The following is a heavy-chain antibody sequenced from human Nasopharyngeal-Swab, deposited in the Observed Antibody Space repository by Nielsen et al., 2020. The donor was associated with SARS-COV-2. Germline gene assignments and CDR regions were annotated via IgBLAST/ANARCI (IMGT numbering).Heavy chain of an antibody. Sequence: ASVKDACKASGDTITTYAIHWGRQAPGQRREGRGWNNAGNGNTKYSQKLQCRVTITRDTSASTAYMELSSLRSEDTAVYYCARDSSSGLRYFDWLSPGYNWFDPWGQGTLVTVSS. CDR3: ARDSSSGLRYFDWLSPGYNWFDP. V-gene: IGHV1-3*01. D-gene: IGHD3-9*01. J-gene: IGHJ5*02. CDR2: NNAGNGNT. CDR1: GDTITTYA.